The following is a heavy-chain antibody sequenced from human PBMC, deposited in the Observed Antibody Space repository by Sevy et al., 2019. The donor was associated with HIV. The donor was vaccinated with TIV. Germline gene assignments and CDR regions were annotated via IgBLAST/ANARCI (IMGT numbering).Heavy chain of an antibody. Sequence: GGSLRLSCAASGFTCSKYSMSWVRQPPGKGLEWVSTLSFGCGEINYADSVKGRFTISRDNSKSSVYLQMNNLRPEDTAVYYCAREGCTKPHDYCGQGTLVTVSS. CDR2: LSFGCGEI. CDR3: AREGCTKPHDY. D-gene: IGHD2-8*01. CDR1: GFTCSKYS. V-gene: IGHV3-23*01. J-gene: IGHJ4*02.